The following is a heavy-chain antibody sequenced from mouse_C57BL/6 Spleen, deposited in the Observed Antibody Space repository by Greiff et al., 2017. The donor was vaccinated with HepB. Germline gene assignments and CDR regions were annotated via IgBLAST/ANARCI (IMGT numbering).Heavy chain of an antibody. J-gene: IGHJ4*01. CDR2: IDPNSGGT. CDR1: GYTFTSYW. Sequence: QVQLQQPGAELVKPGASVKLSCKASGYTFTSYWMHWVKQRPGRGLEWIGRIDPNSGGTKYNEKFKSKATLTVDKPSSTAYMQLSSLTSEDSAVYDCARRAYYYGSSPYAMDYWGQGTSVTVSS. V-gene: IGHV1-72*01. D-gene: IGHD1-1*01. CDR3: ARRAYYYGSSPYAMDY.